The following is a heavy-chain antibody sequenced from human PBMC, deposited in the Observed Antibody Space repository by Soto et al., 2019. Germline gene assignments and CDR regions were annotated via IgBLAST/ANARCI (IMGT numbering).Heavy chain of an antibody. CDR3: AKENWNTGTAY. V-gene: IGHV3-23*01. CDR2: IFGSGTST. CDR1: GFTFSGFT. D-gene: IGHD1-1*01. J-gene: IGHJ4*02. Sequence: EVKLLESGGGLVQPGGSLRLSCAASGFTFSGFTMSWVRQAPGTGLEWVSAIFGSGTSTYYADSVKGRFTSSRDNSKKSLYLQISSLRAEDTAGYYGAKENWNTGTAYWGQGTLVTVAS.